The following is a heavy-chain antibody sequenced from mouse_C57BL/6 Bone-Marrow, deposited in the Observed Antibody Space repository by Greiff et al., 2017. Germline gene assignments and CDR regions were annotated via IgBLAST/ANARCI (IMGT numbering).Heavy chain of an antibody. Sequence: EVKLMESGGGLVQPGGSLSLSCAASGFTFTDYYMSWVRQPPGKALEWLGFIRNKANGYTTEYSASVKGRFTISRENSQSILYLQMNALRAEDSATYYCARLWGFYFDYWGQGTTLTVSS. D-gene: IGHD4-1*01. CDR1: GFTFTDYY. CDR3: ARLWGFYFDY. CDR2: IRNKANGYTT. J-gene: IGHJ2*01. V-gene: IGHV7-3*01.